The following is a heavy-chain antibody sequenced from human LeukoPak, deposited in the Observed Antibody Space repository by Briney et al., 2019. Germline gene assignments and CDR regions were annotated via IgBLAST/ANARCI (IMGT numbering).Heavy chain of an antibody. D-gene: IGHD3-10*02. CDR1: GFTFSSYE. CDR2: ISSSGSTI. J-gene: IGHJ6*04. Sequence: GGSLRLSCAAAGFTFSSYEMNWVRQAPGKGLEWVSYISSSGSTIYYADSVKGRFTISRDNAKNSLYLQMNSLRAEEAAVYYCAELGITMIGGVWGKGTTVTISS. CDR3: AELGITMIGGV. V-gene: IGHV3-48*03.